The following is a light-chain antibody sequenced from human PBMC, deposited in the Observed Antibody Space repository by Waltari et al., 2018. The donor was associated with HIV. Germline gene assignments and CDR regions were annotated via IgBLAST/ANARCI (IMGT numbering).Light chain of an antibody. CDR1: SPNLGRNY. V-gene: IGLV1-47*01. Sequence: QPVLTQPPSPSGPPAQGVTTPCSGRSPNLGRNYVNWYQQLPGTAPKLLIYRNNQRPSGVPDRFSGSKSGTSASLAISGLRSEDEADYYCAAWDDSLSVVVFGGGTKLTVL. CDR2: RNN. CDR3: AAWDDSLSVVV. J-gene: IGLJ2*01.